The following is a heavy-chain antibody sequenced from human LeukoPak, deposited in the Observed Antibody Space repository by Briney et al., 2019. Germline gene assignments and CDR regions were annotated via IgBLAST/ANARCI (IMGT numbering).Heavy chain of an antibody. D-gene: IGHD3-22*01. CDR2: IYYSGST. CDR1: GGSISSSNW. V-gene: IGHV4-4*02. CDR3: ARGAYYYDSSGYFWFDP. Sequence: SGTLSLTCAVSGGSISSSNWWSWVRQPPGKGLEWIGYIYYSGSTNYNPSLKSRVTISVDTSKNQFSLKLSSVTAADTAVYYCARGAYYYDSSGYFWFDPWGQGTLVTVSS. J-gene: IGHJ5*02.